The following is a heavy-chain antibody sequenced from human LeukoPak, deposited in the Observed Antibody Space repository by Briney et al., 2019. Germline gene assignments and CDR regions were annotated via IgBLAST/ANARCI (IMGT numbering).Heavy chain of an antibody. J-gene: IGHJ6*04. CDR3: AKDPYCSSTSCAIDNYYGMDV. V-gene: IGHV3-30*18. D-gene: IGHD2-2*01. CDR2: ISYDGSNK. Sequence: GGSLRLSCAASGFTFSSYGMHWLRQAPGKGLEGVAVISYDGSNKYYADSVKGRFTISRDNSKNTLYLQMNSLRAEDTAVYYCAKDPYCSSTSCAIDNYYGMDVWGKGTTVTVSS. CDR1: GFTFSSYG.